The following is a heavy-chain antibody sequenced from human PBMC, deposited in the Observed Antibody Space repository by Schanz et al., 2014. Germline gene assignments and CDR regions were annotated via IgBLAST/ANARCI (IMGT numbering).Heavy chain of an antibody. CDR3: ARKGMPPIWSGYPYFFDF. D-gene: IGHD3-3*01. CDR1: GYTFTIYG. V-gene: IGHV1-18*04. CDR2: ISTYTGNT. J-gene: IGHJ4*02. Sequence: QVQLVQSGTEVKKPGASVKVSCKASGYTFTIYGVSWVRQAPGQGLEWMGWISTYTGNTNYAQRLQDRVTMTTDTSTSTAYMELRGLRSDDTAVYYCARKGMPPIWSGYPYFFDFWGQGTLVTVSS.